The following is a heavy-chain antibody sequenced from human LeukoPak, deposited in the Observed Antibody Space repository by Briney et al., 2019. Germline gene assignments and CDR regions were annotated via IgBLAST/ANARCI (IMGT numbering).Heavy chain of an antibody. D-gene: IGHD3-9*01. V-gene: IGHV4-59*01. Sequence: PSETLSLTCTVSGGSISSYYWSWIRQPPGKGLEWIGYIYYSGSTNYNPSLKSRVTISVDTSKNQFSLKLSSVTAADTAVYYCARAGYDILTGYLEGYFDYWGQGTLVTVSS. CDR3: ARAGYDILTGYLEGYFDY. CDR1: GGSISSYY. J-gene: IGHJ4*02. CDR2: IYYSGST.